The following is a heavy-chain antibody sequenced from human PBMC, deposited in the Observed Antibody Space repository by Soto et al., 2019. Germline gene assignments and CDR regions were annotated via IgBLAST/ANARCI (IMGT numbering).Heavy chain of an antibody. J-gene: IGHJ4*02. CDR2: IDPSDSQT. CDR3: ARQIYDSDTGPNFQYYFDS. D-gene: IGHD3-22*01. V-gene: IGHV5-10-1*01. Sequence: PGESLKISCKGSGYNFITYWIGWVRQKPGKGLEWMGRIDPSDSQTYYSPSFRGHVTISVTKSITTVFLQWSSLRASDTAMYYCARQIYDSDTGPNFQYYFDSWGQGTPVTVSS. CDR1: GYNFITYW.